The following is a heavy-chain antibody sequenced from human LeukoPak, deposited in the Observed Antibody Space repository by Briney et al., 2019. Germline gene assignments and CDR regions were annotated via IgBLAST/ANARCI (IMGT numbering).Heavy chain of an antibody. CDR3: ARATAMVEGQFDY. D-gene: IGHD5-18*01. J-gene: IGHJ4*02. CDR1: GVSISSYF. V-gene: IGHV4-59*01. CDR2: IYHSGST. Sequence: SETLSLTCTVSGVSISSYFWSWIRQPPGKGLEWIGYIYHSGSTFYNPSLKSRVTISVDTSKNQFSLKLSSVTAADTAVYYCARATAMVEGQFDYWGQGTLVTVSS.